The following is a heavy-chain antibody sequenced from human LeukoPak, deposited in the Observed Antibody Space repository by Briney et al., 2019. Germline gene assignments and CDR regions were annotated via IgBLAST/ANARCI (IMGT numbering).Heavy chain of an antibody. CDR1: GGTFSSCA. D-gene: IGHD6-6*01. CDR3: ARDSPPGSSATFDY. J-gene: IGHJ4*02. Sequence: SVKVFCKASGGTFSSCAISWVRQAPGQGLEWMRRIIPILGIANYAQRFQGRVTITADKSTSTVYMELSSLRSEDTAVYYCARDSPPGSSATFDYWGQGTLVTVSS. CDR2: IIPILGIA. V-gene: IGHV1-69*04.